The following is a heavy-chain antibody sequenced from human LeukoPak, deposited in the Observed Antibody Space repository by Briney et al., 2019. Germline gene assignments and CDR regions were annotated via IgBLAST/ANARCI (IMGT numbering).Heavy chain of an antibody. CDR1: GGSFSGYY. D-gene: IGHD3-22*01. CDR2: INHSGST. V-gene: IGHV4-34*01. CDR3: ARGFRNYYDSSGYLGY. Sequence: SEALSLTCAVYGGSFSGYYWSWIRQPPGKGLGWIGEINHSGSTNYNPSLKSRVTISVDTSKNQFSLKLSSVTAADTAVYYCARGFRNYYDSSGYLGYWGQGTLVTVSS. J-gene: IGHJ4*02.